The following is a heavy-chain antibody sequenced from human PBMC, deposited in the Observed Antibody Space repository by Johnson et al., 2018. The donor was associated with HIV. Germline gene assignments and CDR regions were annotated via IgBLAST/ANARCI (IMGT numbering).Heavy chain of an antibody. D-gene: IGHD2-2*01. CDR1: GFTFSDYY. V-gene: IGHV3-11*04. J-gene: IGHJ3*02. CDR2: ISSSGGTI. Sequence: QVQLMESGGGLVKPGGSLRLSCAASGFTFSDYYMSWIRQAPGKGLEWVSYISSSGGTIYNADSVKGRFTISRDNSKNTLYLQMNSLRAEDTAVYYCAKDQASSLNAFDIWGQGTMVTVSS. CDR3: AKDQASSLNAFDI.